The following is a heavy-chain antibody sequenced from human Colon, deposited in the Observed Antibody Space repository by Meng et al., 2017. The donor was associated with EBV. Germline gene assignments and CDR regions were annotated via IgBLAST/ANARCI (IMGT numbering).Heavy chain of an antibody. D-gene: IGHD3-9*01. J-gene: IGHJ4*02. Sequence: QVQLRQLGAGLLKPSETLSLTCTVNGGSFSGYVWSWVRQPPGKGMEWIGEVSHPGSANYNPSLKSRVTISVDASEKQFSLRLTSVTAADSAVYYCARVPTTGYKDHWGQGTLVTVSS. CDR1: GGSFSGYV. V-gene: IGHV4-34*01. CDR3: ARVPTTGYKDH. CDR2: VSHPGSA.